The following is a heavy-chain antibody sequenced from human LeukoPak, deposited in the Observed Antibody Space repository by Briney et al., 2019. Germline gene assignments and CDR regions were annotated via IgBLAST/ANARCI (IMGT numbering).Heavy chain of an antibody. CDR2: IGISSNKI. CDR3: ASSPIPYSSDFDY. V-gene: IGHV3-21*01. J-gene: IGHJ4*02. Sequence: GGSLRLSCAASGFTLRSYTMNWVRQAPGKGLEWVSSIGISSNKIYYADSVKGRFTISRDNAKNSLYLQMNSLRAEDTAVYYCASSPIPYSSDFDYWGQGTLVTVSS. D-gene: IGHD4-11*01. CDR1: GFTLRSYT.